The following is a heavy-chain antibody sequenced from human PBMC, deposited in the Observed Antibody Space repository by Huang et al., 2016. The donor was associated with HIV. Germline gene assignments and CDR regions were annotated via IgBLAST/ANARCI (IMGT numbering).Heavy chain of an antibody. V-gene: IGHV3-48*01. CDR1: GFGFNTHI. Sequence: HLVESGGGSVRPGESLKLSCVATGFGFNTHIFYWVRQAPGRGLEWISHVGGNDQKVPNANSVRGRFTISRDNSRQSIYLQMRNLRPSDTAKYYCVRDTKYRSGFYNYYYMDVWGNGTAVTVSS. D-gene: IGHD6-25*01. CDR3: VRDTKYRSGFYNYYYMDV. CDR2: VGGNDQKV. J-gene: IGHJ6*03.